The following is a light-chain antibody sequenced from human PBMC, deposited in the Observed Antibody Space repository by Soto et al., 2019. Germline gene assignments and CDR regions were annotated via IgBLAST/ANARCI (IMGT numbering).Light chain of an antibody. J-gene: IGKJ2*01. Sequence: EIVLTQSPGTLSLSPGERATLSCRASQSVSSDYLAWYQQKPGQAPRLLLYGASNRATAIPDRFSGSGSGTDFTLTISRLEPEDFAVYSGQQYGSSPYTFGQGTKLEI. CDR2: GAS. V-gene: IGKV3-20*01. CDR1: QSVSSDY. CDR3: QQYGSSPYT.